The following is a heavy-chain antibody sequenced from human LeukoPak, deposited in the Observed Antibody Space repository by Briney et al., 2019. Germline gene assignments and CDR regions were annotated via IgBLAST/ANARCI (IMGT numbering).Heavy chain of an antibody. CDR3: VKGFTAVAGLFDF. CDR1: GFTFSDYG. Sequence: PGRSLRLSCVTSGFTFSDYGMHWVRQAPGKGLEWVAIIYYDGSNEYYADSVKGRFTISRDNSKSMLYLQMNSLRAEDTALYYCVKGFTAVAGLFDFWGRGTLVTVSS. J-gene: IGHJ4*02. CDR2: IYYDGSNE. D-gene: IGHD6-19*01. V-gene: IGHV3-33*03.